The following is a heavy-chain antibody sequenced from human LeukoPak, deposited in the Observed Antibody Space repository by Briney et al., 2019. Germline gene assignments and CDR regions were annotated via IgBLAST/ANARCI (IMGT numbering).Heavy chain of an antibody. V-gene: IGHV3-38-3*01. CDR3: KICSGGSSPSAEYFQH. D-gene: IGHD2-15*01. J-gene: IGHJ1*01. CDR1: GFTVSSNE. CDR2: ISGGST. Sequence: GSLRLSCAASGFTVSSNEMSWVRPAPGEGLEWVSSISGGSTYYADSRKGRFTISRDNSKNTLYLQMNSLRAEATAVYYCKICSGGSSPSAEYFQHWGQGTLVTVSS.